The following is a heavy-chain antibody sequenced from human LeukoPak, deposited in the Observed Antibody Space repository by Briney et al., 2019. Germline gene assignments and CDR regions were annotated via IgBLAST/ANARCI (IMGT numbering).Heavy chain of an antibody. D-gene: IGHD1-7*01. CDR1: GFTFSSYG. CDR3: ETPQWNYWGDLYYYYMDV. J-gene: IGHJ6*03. CDR2: IRYDGSNK. Sequence: GGSLRLSCAASGFTFSSYGMHWVRQAPGKGLEWVAFIRYDGSNKYYADSVKGRFTISRDNSKNTRYLQVNSVGAEDTAVYYSETPQWNYWGDLYYYYMDVWGKGTTVTVSS. V-gene: IGHV3-30*02.